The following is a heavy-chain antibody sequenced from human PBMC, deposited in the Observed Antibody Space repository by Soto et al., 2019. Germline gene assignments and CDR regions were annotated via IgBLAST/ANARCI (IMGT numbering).Heavy chain of an antibody. Sequence: QLQLQESGPGLVKPSETLSLTCTVSGGSISSSSYYWGWIRQPPGKGLEWIGSIYYSGSTYYNPSLKSRVTISVDTSKNQFSLKLSSVTAADTAVYYCARRTQQLRAFDIWGQGTMVTVSS. CDR3: ARRTQQLRAFDI. CDR2: IYYSGST. D-gene: IGHD6-13*01. V-gene: IGHV4-39*01. CDR1: GGSISSSSYY. J-gene: IGHJ3*02.